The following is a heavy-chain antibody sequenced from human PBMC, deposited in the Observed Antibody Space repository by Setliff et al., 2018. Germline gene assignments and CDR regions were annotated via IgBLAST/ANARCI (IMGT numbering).Heavy chain of an antibody. V-gene: IGHV3-30*02. CDR1: GFDFSSYG. J-gene: IGHJ4*02. CDR3: ARGGQFDTSGYHKFDY. D-gene: IGHD3-22*01. CDR2: IRYDSSTR. Sequence: GGSLRLSCVASGFDFSSYGMHWVRQAPGKGLEWVTLIRYDSSTRHYADSVKGRFSVSRDNSRNTLYLQMNSLRVEDTAVYYCARGGQFDTSGYHKFDYWGQGTQVTVSS.